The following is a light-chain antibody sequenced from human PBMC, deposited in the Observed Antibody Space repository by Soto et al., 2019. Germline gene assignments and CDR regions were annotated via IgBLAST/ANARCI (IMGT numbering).Light chain of an antibody. CDR2: HVS. CDR3: SSYIGSNSHV. CDR1: SSDVGGYEY. Sequence: QSALTQPASVSGSPGQSITISCTVSSSDVGGYEYVTWYQQHPGKAPKLMIFHVSNRPSGISNRLSGSKSGNTASLTISGLQAEDEADYYCSSYIGSNSHVFGTGTKVTVL. J-gene: IGLJ1*01. V-gene: IGLV2-14*01.